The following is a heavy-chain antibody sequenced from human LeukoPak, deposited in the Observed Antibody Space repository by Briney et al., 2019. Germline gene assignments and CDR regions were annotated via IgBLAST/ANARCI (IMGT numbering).Heavy chain of an antibody. V-gene: IGHV3-23*01. CDR1: GFTFTDYA. D-gene: IGHD2-21*01. CDR3: AKDNFGLVPYCFDS. J-gene: IGHJ4*02. Sequence: GGSLRLSCVASGFTFTDYAMSWVRQAPGKGLEWDSSIGGGGFNTHYADSVKGRFSISRDTSTNTLYLEMNSLRADDSALYYCAKDNFGLVPYCFDSWGQGTLVTVSS. CDR2: IGGGGFNT.